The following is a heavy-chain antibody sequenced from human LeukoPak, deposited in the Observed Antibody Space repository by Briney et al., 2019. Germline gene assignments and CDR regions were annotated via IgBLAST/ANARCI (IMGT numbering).Heavy chain of an antibody. J-gene: IGHJ6*02. D-gene: IGHD5-12*01. Sequence: GASVKVSCKASGYTFTSYGISWVRQPPGQGLEWMGWISAYNGNTNYAQKLQGRVTMTTDTSTSTAYMELRSLRSDDTAVYYCARGSMVATKDPYYYYGMDVWGQGTTVTVSS. V-gene: IGHV1-18*01. CDR2: ISAYNGNT. CDR3: ARGSMVATKDPYYYYGMDV. CDR1: GYTFTSYG.